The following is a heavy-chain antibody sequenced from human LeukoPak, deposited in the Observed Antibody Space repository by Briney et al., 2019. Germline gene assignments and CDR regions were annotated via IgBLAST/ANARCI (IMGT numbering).Heavy chain of an antibody. CDR3: AKGGKWDVTPFDY. V-gene: IGHV3-23*01. Sequence: GGSLRLSCAASGFTFSSCGMTWVRQAPGKGLEWVSTISGGGGSTYYADSVKGRFTISRDNSKNTLYLQVNSLRAEDTAVYYCAKGGKWDVTPFDYWGQGTLVTVSS. CDR2: ISGGGGST. J-gene: IGHJ4*02. D-gene: IGHD1-26*01. CDR1: GFTFSSCG.